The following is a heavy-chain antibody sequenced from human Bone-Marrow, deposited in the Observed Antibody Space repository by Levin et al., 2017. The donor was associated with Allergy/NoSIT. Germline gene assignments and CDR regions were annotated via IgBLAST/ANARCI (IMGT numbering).Heavy chain of an antibody. D-gene: IGHD4-17*01. CDR1: GFTFSNAW. CDR2: IKSKTDGGTT. J-gene: IGHJ3*02. V-gene: IGHV3-15*01. Sequence: GGSLRLSCAASGFTFSNAWMSWVRQAPGKGLEWVGRIKSKTDGGTTDYAAPVKGRFTISRDDSKNTLYLQMNSLKTEDTAVYYCTPSDYGVPNTDAFDIWGQGTMVTVSS. CDR3: TPSDYGVPNTDAFDI.